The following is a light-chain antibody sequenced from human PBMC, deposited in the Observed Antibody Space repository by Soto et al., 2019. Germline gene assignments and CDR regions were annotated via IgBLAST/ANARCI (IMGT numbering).Light chain of an antibody. J-gene: IGKJ3*01. CDR2: RAS. CDR1: ETITGW. V-gene: IGKV1-5*03. Sequence: DIPMTQSPSTLSASVGDRVNITCRASETITGWLAWYQQKPGKAPKLLISRASDVQPGVPTRLSGSVSGIEFSLTFSCLQTDDLANYHYQQYNSNFSTFGPGTNVDVK. CDR3: QQYNSNFST.